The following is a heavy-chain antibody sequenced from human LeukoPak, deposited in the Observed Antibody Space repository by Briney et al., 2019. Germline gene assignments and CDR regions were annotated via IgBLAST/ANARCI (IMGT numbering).Heavy chain of an antibody. CDR2: ISGSGGST. CDR1: GFTVSSNY. J-gene: IGHJ4*02. Sequence: GGSLRLSCAASGFTVSSNYMSWVRQAPGKGLEWVSAISGSGGSTYYADSVKGRFTISRDNSKNTLYLQMNSLRAEDTAVYYCAKDLSSSSWFYFDYWGQGTLVTVSS. CDR3: AKDLSSSSWFYFDY. V-gene: IGHV3-23*01. D-gene: IGHD6-13*01.